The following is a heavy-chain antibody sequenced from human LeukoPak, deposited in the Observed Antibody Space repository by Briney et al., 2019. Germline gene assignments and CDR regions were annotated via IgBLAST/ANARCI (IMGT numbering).Heavy chain of an antibody. Sequence: ASVKVSCKASGYTFNHHGISWVRQAPGQGLEWMGWISCYNGDTHYAQRLQGRVTMPTDTSTSTAYMELTGLRSDDTAVYYCVGDPTNTSGRYAYFDYWGQGTLVTVSS. CDR1: GYTFNHHG. V-gene: IGHV1-18*01. CDR3: VGDPTNTSGRYAYFDY. J-gene: IGHJ4*02. D-gene: IGHD6-19*01. CDR2: ISCYNGDT.